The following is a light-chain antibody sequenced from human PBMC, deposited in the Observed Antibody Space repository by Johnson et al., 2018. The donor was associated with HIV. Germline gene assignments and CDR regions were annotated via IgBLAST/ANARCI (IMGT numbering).Light chain of an antibody. CDR3: GTWDTSLGAQYV. Sequence: QPVLTQPPSVSAAPGQKVTISCSGSSSNIGNNYVSWYQQLPGTAPKLLIYDNNKRPSGIPDRFSDSKSGASATLAITGLQPGDEADYYCGTWDTSLGAQYVFGSGTKVTVL. J-gene: IGLJ1*01. CDR1: SSNIGNNY. V-gene: IGLV1-51*01. CDR2: DNN.